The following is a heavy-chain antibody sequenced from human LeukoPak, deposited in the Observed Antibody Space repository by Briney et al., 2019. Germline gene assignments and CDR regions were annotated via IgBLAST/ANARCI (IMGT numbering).Heavy chain of an antibody. D-gene: IGHD4-23*01. Sequence: PGGSLRLSCAASGFTFSSYGMHWVRQAPGKGLEWVAFIRYDGSNKYYADSVKGRFSISRDNSKNTLYLQMNSLRAEDTAVYYCARAAGGGGNRFDYWGQGTLVTVSS. J-gene: IGHJ4*02. CDR3: ARAAGGGGNRFDY. CDR2: IRYDGSNK. V-gene: IGHV3-30*02. CDR1: GFTFSSYG.